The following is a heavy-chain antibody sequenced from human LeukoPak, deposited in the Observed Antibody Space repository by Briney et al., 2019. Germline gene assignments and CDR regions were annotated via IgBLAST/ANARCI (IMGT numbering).Heavy chain of an antibody. CDR3: AREEGVRGVPLFDP. CDR1: GGSVSSGSYY. CDR2: IYYSGST. Sequence: PSETLSLTCTVSGGSVSSGSYYWRWIRQPPGKGLEWIGYIYYSGSTNHNPSLKSRVTISVDTSKNQFSLKLSSVTAADTAVYYCAREEGVRGVPLFDPWGQGTLVTVSS. J-gene: IGHJ5*02. V-gene: IGHV4-61*01. D-gene: IGHD3-10*01.